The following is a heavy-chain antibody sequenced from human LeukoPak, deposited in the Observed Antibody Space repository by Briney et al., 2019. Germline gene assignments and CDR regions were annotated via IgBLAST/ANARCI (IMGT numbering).Heavy chain of an antibody. Sequence: SVKVSCKASGGTFSSYAISWVRQAPGQGLEWMGGIIPIFGTANYAQKFQGRVTITTDESTSTAYMELSSLRSEDTAVYYCATTPCSSTSCYPPDVFDIWGQGTMVTVSS. CDR3: ATTPCSSTSCYPPDVFDI. CDR1: GGTFSSYA. D-gene: IGHD2-2*01. V-gene: IGHV1-69*05. J-gene: IGHJ3*02. CDR2: IIPIFGTA.